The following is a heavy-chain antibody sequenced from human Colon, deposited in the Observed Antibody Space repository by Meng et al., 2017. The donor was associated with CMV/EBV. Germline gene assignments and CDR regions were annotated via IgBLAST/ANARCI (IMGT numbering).Heavy chain of an antibody. Sequence: ASVKVSCKGSGYSFTTYGISWVRQAPGQGLEWLGWISTYNGNTNYAQKFQGRVTLTTDTSTSTAYMELRSLRSDDTAVYYRARGALDCSGGSCYHREYYDYWGQGTLVTVSS. V-gene: IGHV1-18*01. D-gene: IGHD2-15*01. J-gene: IGHJ4*02. CDR1: GYSFTTYG. CDR3: ARGALDCSGGSCYHREYYDY. CDR2: ISTYNGNT.